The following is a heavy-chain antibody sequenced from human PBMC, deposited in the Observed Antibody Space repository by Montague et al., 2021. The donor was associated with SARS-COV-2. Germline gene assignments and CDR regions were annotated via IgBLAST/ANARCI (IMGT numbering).Heavy chain of an antibody. J-gene: IGHJ6*02. D-gene: IGHD6-13*01. Sequence: SETRSLTCTVSGGSISSSSYYWGWIRQPPGKGLEWIGSIYYSGSTYYNPSLKSQVTISVDTSKNQFSLKLSSVTAADTAVYYCARVGRQQLVRLSGMDVWGQGTTVTVSS. CDR2: IYYSGST. CDR1: GGSISSSSYY. CDR3: ARVGRQQLVRLSGMDV. V-gene: IGHV4-39*07.